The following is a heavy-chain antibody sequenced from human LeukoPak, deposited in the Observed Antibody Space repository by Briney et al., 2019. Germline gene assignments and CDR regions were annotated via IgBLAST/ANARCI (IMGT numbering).Heavy chain of an antibody. V-gene: IGHV3-23*01. CDR2: ISGKSETR. J-gene: IGHJ3*01. Sequence: PGGSLRFSCVASGSTFSSHAMSWVRQDPAKGLEWVAAISGKSETRFYIDSVKGRFTISRDNSKNTVYLQMNRLRPEDTAIYYCAKIDLWGQGTLVTVSS. CDR3: AKIDL. CDR1: GSTFSSHA.